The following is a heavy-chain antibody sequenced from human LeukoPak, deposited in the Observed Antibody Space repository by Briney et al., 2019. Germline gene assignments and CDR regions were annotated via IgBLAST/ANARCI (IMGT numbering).Heavy chain of an antibody. CDR2: IWYDGSKT. J-gene: IGHJ4*02. Sequence: HAGRSLGLSCTTSGFTFTNYGINWVRQAPGKGLEWVAAIWYDGSKTSYTDSVKGRFTVSRDISKNTVYLQMNGLKAEDTAVYYCVRDDCSTTPCYAYWGQGTLVTVSS. V-gene: IGHV3-33*01. CDR3: VRDDCSTTPCYAY. D-gene: IGHD2-2*01. CDR1: GFTFTNYG.